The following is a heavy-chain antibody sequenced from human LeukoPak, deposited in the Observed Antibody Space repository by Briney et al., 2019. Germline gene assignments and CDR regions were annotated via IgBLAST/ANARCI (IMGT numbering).Heavy chain of an antibody. V-gene: IGHV4-34*01. CDR1: GGSFSGYY. J-gene: IGHJ4*02. D-gene: IGHD2-2*01. CDR2: INHSGST. Sequence: SETLSLTCAVYGGSFSGYYWSWIRQPPGKGLEWIGEINHSGSTNYNPSLKSRVTISVDTSKNQFSLKLSSVTAADTAVYYCARVCTRASCPFDYWGQGTLVTVSS. CDR3: ARVCTRASCPFDY.